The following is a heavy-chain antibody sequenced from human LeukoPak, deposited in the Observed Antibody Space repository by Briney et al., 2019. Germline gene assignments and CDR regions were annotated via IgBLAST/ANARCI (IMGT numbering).Heavy chain of an antibody. CDR1: GFTFSSYW. V-gene: IGHV3-7*03. J-gene: IGHJ1*01. Sequence: PGGSLRLSCAASGFTFSSYWMTWVRQAPGKGLEWVADIKGDGSEKRCEDSVKGRFTVSRDNAKNSLYLQMNSLRAEDTAVYYCAREGAANAEYFQHWGQGTLVTVSS. D-gene: IGHD6-13*01. CDR2: IKGDGSEK. CDR3: AREGAANAEYFQH.